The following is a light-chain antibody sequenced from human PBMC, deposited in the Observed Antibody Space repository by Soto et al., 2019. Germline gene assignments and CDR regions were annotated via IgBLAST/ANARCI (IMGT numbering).Light chain of an antibody. J-gene: IGLJ3*02. CDR3: GTWDSRLSAWV. Sequence: QSVLTQPPSVSAAPGQKVTVSCSGSSPNIGNNYVSWYQQLPGTAPKLLIYDNNKRPSGIPDRFSGSKSGTSATLGITGLQTGDEADYYCGTWDSRLSAWVFGGGTKLTVL. V-gene: IGLV1-51*01. CDR2: DNN. CDR1: SPNIGNNY.